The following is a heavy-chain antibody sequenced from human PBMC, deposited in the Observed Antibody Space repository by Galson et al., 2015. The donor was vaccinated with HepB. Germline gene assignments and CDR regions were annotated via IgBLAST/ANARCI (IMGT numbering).Heavy chain of an antibody. CDR3: AKAPRAIVVVPAARFDY. CDR2: ISGSGGST. CDR1: GFTFSSYA. D-gene: IGHD2-2*01. Sequence: SLRLSCAASGFTFSSYAMSWVRQAPGKGLEWVSAISGSGGSTYYADSVKGRFTISRDNSKNTLYLQMNSLRAEDTAVYYCAKAPRAIVVVPAARFDYWGQGTLVTVSS. V-gene: IGHV3-23*01. J-gene: IGHJ4*02.